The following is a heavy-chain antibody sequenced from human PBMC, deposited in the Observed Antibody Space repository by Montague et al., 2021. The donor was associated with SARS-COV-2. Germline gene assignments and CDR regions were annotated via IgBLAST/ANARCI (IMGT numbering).Heavy chain of an antibody. V-gene: IGHV4-39*01. Sequence: SETLSLTCTVSGGSISSSSYYWGWIRQPPGKGLEWIGYIYCSGSTYYNPSLKSRVTISVDTSKNQFSLKLSFVTAADTAVYYCARQPTRGITIFGVVTDYGMDVWGQGTTVTVSS. CDR2: IYCSGST. D-gene: IGHD3-3*01. CDR3: ARQPTRGITIFGVVTDYGMDV. CDR1: GGSISSSSYY. J-gene: IGHJ6*02.